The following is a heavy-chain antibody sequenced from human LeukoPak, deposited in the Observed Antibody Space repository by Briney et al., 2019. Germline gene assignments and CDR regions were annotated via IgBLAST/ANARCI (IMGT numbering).Heavy chain of an antibody. CDR2: MNPNSGNT. V-gene: IGHV1-8*01. CDR1: GYTFTSYD. D-gene: IGHD6-13*01. CDR3: ARGSSNSSSWYWYYYYYYMDV. J-gene: IGHJ6*03. Sequence: ASVKVSCKASGYTFTSYDINWVRQATGQGLEWMGWMNPNSGNTVYAQKFQGRVTMTRNTSISTAYMELSSLRSGDTAVYYCARGSSNSSSWYWYYYYYYMDVWGKGTTVTISS.